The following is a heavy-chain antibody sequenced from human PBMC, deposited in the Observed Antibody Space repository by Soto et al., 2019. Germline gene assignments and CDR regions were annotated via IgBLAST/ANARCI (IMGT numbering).Heavy chain of an antibody. CDR2: IWFDGSNT. Sequence: QVQLVESGGGVVQPERSLRLSCAASGFIFSNYDIHWVRQAPGKGLAWVAVIWFDGSNTYYEDSVKGRFTVSRDNSKNTLYLQMNSLRAEDTAVYYCARGIGDGVTVIHSFDNWVLGTLVNVSS. J-gene: IGHJ4*02. V-gene: IGHV3-33*01. CDR3: ARGIGDGVTVIHSFDN. D-gene: IGHD2-21*02. CDR1: GFIFSNYD.